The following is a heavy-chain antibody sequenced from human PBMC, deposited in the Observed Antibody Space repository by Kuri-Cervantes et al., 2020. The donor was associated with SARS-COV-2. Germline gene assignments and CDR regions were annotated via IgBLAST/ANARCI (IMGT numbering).Heavy chain of an antibody. CDR1: GYTFTGYY. J-gene: IGHJ4*02. CDR2: INPNSGGT. CDR3: ARDRRYDFWSGNQDY. Sequence: ASVKVSCNASGYTFTGYYMHWVRQAPGQGLERMGWINPNSGGTNYAQKFQGRVTMTRDTSISTAYMELSRLRSDDTAVYYCARDRRYDFWSGNQDYWGQGTLVTVSS. V-gene: IGHV1-2*02. D-gene: IGHD3-3*01.